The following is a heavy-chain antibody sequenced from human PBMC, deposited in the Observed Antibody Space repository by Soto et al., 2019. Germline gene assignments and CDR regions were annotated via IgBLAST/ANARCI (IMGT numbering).Heavy chain of an antibody. CDR1: GFTFSSYS. J-gene: IGHJ4*02. CDR3: ARVVSSSWYGYFDY. D-gene: IGHD6-13*01. CDR2: ISSSSNTI. Sequence: EVQLVEFGGGLVQPGGSLRLSCAASGFTFSSYSMNWVRQAPGKGLEWVSYISSSSNTIYYADSVKGRFTISRDNAKNSLYLQMNSLRDEDTAVYYCARVVSSSWYGYFDYWGQGTLVTVSS. V-gene: IGHV3-48*02.